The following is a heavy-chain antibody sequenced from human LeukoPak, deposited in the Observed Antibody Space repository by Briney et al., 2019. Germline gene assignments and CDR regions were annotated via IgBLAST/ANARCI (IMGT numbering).Heavy chain of an antibody. Sequence: GGSLRLSCAASGFTFSSYWMSWVRQAPGKGLEWVANIKPDGTTKFYVDSVKGRFTISRDNALNSLYLQMNSLRAEDTAIYYCARSIPYGTTWYGRSDYWGQGTLVTVSS. CDR3: ARSIPYGTTWYGRSDY. CDR1: GFTFSSYW. J-gene: IGHJ4*02. V-gene: IGHV3-7*03. CDR2: IKPDGTTK. D-gene: IGHD6-13*01.